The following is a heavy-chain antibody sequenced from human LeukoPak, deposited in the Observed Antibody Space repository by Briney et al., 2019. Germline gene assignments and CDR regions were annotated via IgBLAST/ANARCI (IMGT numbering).Heavy chain of an antibody. CDR2: IYPGDSDT. J-gene: IGHJ3*02. D-gene: IGHD3-22*01. V-gene: IGHV5-51*01. Sequence: GESLKISCKGSGYSFTSYWIGWVRQMPGKGLEWMGIIYPGDSDTRYSPSFQGKVTISADKSISTAYLQWSSLKASDTAMYYCARGTYYYDSSGYYPPAFDIWGQGTMVTVSS. CDR3: ARGTYYYDSSGYYPPAFDI. CDR1: GYSFTSYW.